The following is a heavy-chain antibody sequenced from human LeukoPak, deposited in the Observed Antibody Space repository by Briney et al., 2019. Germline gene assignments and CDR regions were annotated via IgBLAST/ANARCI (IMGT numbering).Heavy chain of an antibody. CDR1: GGSISGYF. V-gene: IGHV4-59*01. CDR2: IYYTGAT. D-gene: IGHD2-15*01. Sequence: SETLSLTCSVSGGSISGYFWSWIRQPPGKRLEWVGYIYYTGATSYNPSLKGRLSMSVDTSKNQFSLKLSSVTAADTAVYYCARAYCSGGICFDYWGQGSLVTVSS. J-gene: IGHJ4*02. CDR3: ARAYCSGGICFDY.